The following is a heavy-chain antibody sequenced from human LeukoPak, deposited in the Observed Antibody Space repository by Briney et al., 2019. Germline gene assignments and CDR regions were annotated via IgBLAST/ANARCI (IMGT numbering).Heavy chain of an antibody. CDR3: ASLPWGVRGVIIQDFHY. CDR1: GGSISSGNW. Sequence: PSGTLSLTCVVSGGSISSGNWWSWARQPPGKGLEWIGEIYHSGSTNYNPSLKSRVTISVDKSKNQVSLKLSSVTAADTAVYYCASLPWGVRGVIIQDFHYWGQGTLVTVSS. V-gene: IGHV4-4*02. D-gene: IGHD3-10*01. CDR2: IYHSGST. J-gene: IGHJ4*02.